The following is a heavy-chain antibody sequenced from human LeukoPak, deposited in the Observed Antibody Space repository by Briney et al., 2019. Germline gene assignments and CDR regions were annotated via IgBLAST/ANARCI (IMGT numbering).Heavy chain of an antibody. J-gene: IGHJ4*02. Sequence: SVKVSCKTSGFTFPTSAVQWVRQARGQRLEWIGWIVVGSGRTDYGEEFQERATITRDMSTSTAYMELTSLRPEDTAVYYCAANTSPTAPPDYWGQGTLVTVSA. D-gene: IGHD4-17*01. CDR1: GFTFPTSA. CDR2: IVVGSGRT. CDR3: AANTSPTAPPDY. V-gene: IGHV1-58*01.